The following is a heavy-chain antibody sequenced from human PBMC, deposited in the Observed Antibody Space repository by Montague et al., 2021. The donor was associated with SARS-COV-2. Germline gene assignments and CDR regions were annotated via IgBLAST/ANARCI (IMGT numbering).Heavy chain of an antibody. J-gene: IGHJ6*02. V-gene: IGHV3-23*01. CDR2: LSGSGGKT. D-gene: IGHD4-17*01. CDR3: AKGREWVTVNVDPPYYSYGMDV. CDR1: GFTFSNYA. Sequence: SLRLSCAASGFTFSNYAMTWVRQAPGKGPEWVSALSGSGGKTYYADSVKGRFTISRDNSKNILYLQMKSLRADDTAIYYCAKGREWVTVNVDPPYYSYGMDVWGQGTTVTASS.